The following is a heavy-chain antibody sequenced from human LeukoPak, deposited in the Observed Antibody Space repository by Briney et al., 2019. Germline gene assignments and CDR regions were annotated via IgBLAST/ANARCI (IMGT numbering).Heavy chain of an antibody. CDR3: ARDRSGFIAAVSLGGYYYGMDV. Sequence: PGGSLRLSCAASGFTFSSYAMHWVRQAPGKGLEWVAVISYDGSNKYYADSVKGRFTISRDNSKNTLYLQMNSLRAEDTAVYYCARDRSGFIAAVSLGGYYYGMDVWGQGTTVTVSS. V-gene: IGHV3-30-3*01. CDR2: ISYDGSNK. J-gene: IGHJ6*02. D-gene: IGHD6-13*01. CDR1: GFTFSSYA.